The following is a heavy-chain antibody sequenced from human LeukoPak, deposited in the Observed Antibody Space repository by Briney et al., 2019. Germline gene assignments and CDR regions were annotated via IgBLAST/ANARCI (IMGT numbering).Heavy chain of an antibody. V-gene: IGHV3-7*01. Sequence: GGSLRLSCAASGFSFSNDWMSWGRQAPGKRLEWVSKIKDDVSGKYCVDSLKGRFTISRDNAKNSLYLRMNSWRAENTAVYYFARVGYSSSRSPSAYWGQGDLVTVSS. CDR3: ARVGYSSSRSPSAY. J-gene: IGHJ4*02. CDR2: IKDDVSGK. D-gene: IGHD6-13*01. CDR1: GFSFSNDW.